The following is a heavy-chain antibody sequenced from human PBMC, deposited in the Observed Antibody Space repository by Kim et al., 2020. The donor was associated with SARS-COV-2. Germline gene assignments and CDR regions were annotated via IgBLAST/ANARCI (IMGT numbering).Heavy chain of an antibody. Sequence: GGSLRLSCAASGFTFSSYSMNWVRQAPGKGLEWVSSISSSSSYIYYADSVKGRFTIARDNAKNSLYLQMNSLRAENAAVYYCARVWGDSVYYYGMDVWGEVTTITVSS. D-gene: IGHD3-16*01. V-gene: IGHV3-21*01. CDR2: ISSSSSYI. CDR1: GFTFSSYS. J-gene: IGHJ6*04. CDR3: ARVWGDSVYYYGMDV.